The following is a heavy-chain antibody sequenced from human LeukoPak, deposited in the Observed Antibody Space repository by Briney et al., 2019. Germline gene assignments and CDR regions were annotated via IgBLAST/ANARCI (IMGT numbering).Heavy chain of an antibody. CDR2: INNVASHI. CDR3: TRDATYYLRYGYFDY. D-gene: IGHD2/OR15-2a*01. CDR1: GFTFSSYA. Sequence: GGSLRLSCAASGFTFSSYAMSWVRQAPGKGLEWVSSINNVASHIYYAGSVRGRFTISRDNAKNSVYLQMNSLRAEDTAVYYCTRDATYYLRYGYFDYWGQGTLVTVSS. V-gene: IGHV3-21*01. J-gene: IGHJ4*02.